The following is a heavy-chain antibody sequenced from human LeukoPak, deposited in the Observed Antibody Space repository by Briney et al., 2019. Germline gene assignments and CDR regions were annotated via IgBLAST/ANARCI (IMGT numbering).Heavy chain of an antibody. V-gene: IGHV1-69*05. J-gene: IGHJ6*03. CDR3: ARNEQLFRHSDYYYYMDV. CDR1: GGTFSSYA. Sequence: SVKVSCKASGGTFSSYAISWVRQAPGQGLEWMGGIIPIFGTANYAQKFQGSVTITTDESTSTAYMELSNLRSEDTAVYYCARNEQLFRHSDYYYYMDVWGKGTTVTVSS. CDR2: IIPIFGTA. D-gene: IGHD2-21*01.